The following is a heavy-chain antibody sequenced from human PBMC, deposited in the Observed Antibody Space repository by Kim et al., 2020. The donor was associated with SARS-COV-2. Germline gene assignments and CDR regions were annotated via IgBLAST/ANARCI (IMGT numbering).Heavy chain of an antibody. CDR2: FSSSFLP. Sequence: SETLSLTCTVSGASISSSGYYWGWIRPPPSPSLAFFGLFSSSFLPSSPPSLTVRFTLSLDTSPNQFSPRLSSVTAADTAVYYCARHFRGTSIRFLGLFQFDYWGQGTLVTVSS. D-gene: IGHD2-2*02. V-gene: IGHV4-39*01. CDR1: GASISSSGYY. CDR3: ARHFRGTSIRFLGLFQFDY. J-gene: IGHJ4*02.